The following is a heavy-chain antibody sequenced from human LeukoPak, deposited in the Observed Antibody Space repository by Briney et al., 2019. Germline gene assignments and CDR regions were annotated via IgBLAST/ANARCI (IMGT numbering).Heavy chain of an antibody. CDR1: GFTFSSYW. CDR2: IKQDGREK. Sequence: GAPLRLSCAASGFTFSSYWMSWVRQAPGKGVEWVANIKQDGREKYYVDSVKGRFTTSRDNAKNSLYLQMNTLRAEDAAVYYCARAHTGRDLRYVEWLFWGQGTLVTISS. V-gene: IGHV3-7*04. CDR3: ARAHTGRDLRYVEWLF. D-gene: IGHD3-9*01. J-gene: IGHJ4*02.